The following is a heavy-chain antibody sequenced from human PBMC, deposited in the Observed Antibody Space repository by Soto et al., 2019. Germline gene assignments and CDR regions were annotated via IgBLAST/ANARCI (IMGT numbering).Heavy chain of an antibody. J-gene: IGHJ4*02. CDR3: AKEKPTTTCFDY. CDR1: GYTFTSYG. V-gene: IGHV1-18*04. CDR2: ISSYNGNT. D-gene: IGHD1-1*01. Sequence: ETSVEVSCKASGYTFTSYGSSWVRQAPGQGLEWMGWISSYNGNTNYAQKVQGRVTMTTDTSTSTTYMELRSLRSDDTAVYYCAKEKPTTTCFDYWGPGTLVTVSS.